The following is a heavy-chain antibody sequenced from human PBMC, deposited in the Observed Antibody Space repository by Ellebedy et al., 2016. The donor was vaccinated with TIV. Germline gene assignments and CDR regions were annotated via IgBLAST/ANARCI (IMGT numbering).Heavy chain of an antibody. CDR2: ISHSGST. J-gene: IGHJ4*02. Sequence: MPSETLSLTCTVSGGSIKNGDYYWSWIRQHPGKGLEWIGHISHSGSTYYVPSLKSRVTISVDTSKNQFSLNLSSVTAADTAMYYCATATLVRQLEKWGQGALVTVSS. CDR3: ATATLVRQLEK. CDR1: GGSIKNGDYY. D-gene: IGHD3-3*01. V-gene: IGHV4-31*03.